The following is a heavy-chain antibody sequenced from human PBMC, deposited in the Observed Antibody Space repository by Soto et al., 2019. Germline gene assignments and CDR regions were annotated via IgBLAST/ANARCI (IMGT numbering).Heavy chain of an antibody. V-gene: IGHV2-70*11. D-gene: IGHD2-15*01. Sequence: SGPTLVNPTQTLTLTCTFSGFSLSTSGMCVSWIRQPPGKALEWLARIDWDDDKYYSTSLKTRLTISKDTSKNQVVLTMTNMDPVDTATYYCARVGYCRAEGYFDYWGQGTLVTVSS. CDR2: IDWDDDK. CDR1: GFSLSTSGMC. CDR3: ARVGYCRAEGYFDY. J-gene: IGHJ4*02.